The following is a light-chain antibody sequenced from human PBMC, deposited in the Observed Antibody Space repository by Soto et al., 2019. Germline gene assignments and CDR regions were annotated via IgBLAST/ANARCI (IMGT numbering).Light chain of an antibody. CDR2: DAS. V-gene: IGKV1-5*01. CDR3: QQYNSYSPT. Sequence: IQMTQSPSTLSASVGDRVTITCRPSQSISSWLAWYQQKPGKAPKLLIYDASSLESGVPSWYSGSGAWTEFILTISSLQPDDVATYYCQQYNSYSPTFGQGTKVDIK. J-gene: IGKJ1*01. CDR1: QSISSW.